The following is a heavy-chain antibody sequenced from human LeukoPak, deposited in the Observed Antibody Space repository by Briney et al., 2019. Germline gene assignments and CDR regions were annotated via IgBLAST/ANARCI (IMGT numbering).Heavy chain of an antibody. Sequence: PGGSLILSFAASGFIGRNNYVSWVRQPPGRGLEWSSAVSSGGDTYYIESVRGRFTISRDNSKNTIHLQMNGLTPEDTAMYYCARDSTGASAWGKGTTVTVSS. J-gene: IGHJ6*04. CDR3: ARDSTGASA. CDR1: GFIGRNNY. V-gene: IGHV3-53*01. D-gene: IGHD1-14*01. CDR2: VSSGGDT.